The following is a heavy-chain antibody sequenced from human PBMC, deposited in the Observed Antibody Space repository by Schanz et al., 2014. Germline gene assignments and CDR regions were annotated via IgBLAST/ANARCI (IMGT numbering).Heavy chain of an antibody. CDR2: INSVGSNT. D-gene: IGHD3-10*01. CDR3: AKGRFGELSAFDI. J-gene: IGHJ3*02. Sequence: EVQLVESGGGLVQPGGSLRLSCGSSGFTFSPYCMHWVRQAPGKGLVWVARINSVGSNTDYADSVTGRFTISRDNAKNTLYLQMNSLRAEDTAVYYCAKGRFGELSAFDILGRGTMVTVSS. V-gene: IGHV3-74*01. CDR1: GFTFSPYC.